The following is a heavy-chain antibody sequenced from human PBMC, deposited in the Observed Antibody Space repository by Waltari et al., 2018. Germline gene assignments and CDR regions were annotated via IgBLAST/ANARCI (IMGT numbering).Heavy chain of an antibody. CDR1: GFSFSSHA. J-gene: IGHJ6*02. Sequence: VQLVQSGSELKKPGGSLRLSCAASGFSFSSHAMSWVRQSSGKGLEWVSCLSGDGVRTEYADSVKGRFTISRDNSKNTLYLQMNSLRDDDTAAYYCAKSLGGTHYVAVFDYAMDVWGQGTTATVSS. D-gene: IGHD1-26*01. V-gene: IGHV3-23*04. CDR3: AKSLGGTHYVAVFDYAMDV. CDR2: LSGDGVRT.